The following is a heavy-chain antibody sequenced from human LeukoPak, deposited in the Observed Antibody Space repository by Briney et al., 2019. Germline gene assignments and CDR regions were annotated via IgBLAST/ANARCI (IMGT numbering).Heavy chain of an antibody. D-gene: IGHD1-26*01. V-gene: IGHV4-59*01. Sequence: SETLSLTCTVSGGSISSYYWSWIRQPPGKGLEWIGYIYYSGSTNYNPSLKGRVTISVDTSKNQFSLKLSSVTAADTAVYYCARDNWSGSYLDAFDIWGQGTMVTVSS. CDR1: GGSISSYY. CDR2: IYYSGST. J-gene: IGHJ3*02. CDR3: ARDNWSGSYLDAFDI.